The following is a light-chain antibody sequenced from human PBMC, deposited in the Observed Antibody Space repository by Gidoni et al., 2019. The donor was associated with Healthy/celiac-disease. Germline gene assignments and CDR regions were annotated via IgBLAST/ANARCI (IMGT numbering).Light chain of an antibody. J-gene: IGKJ1*01. CDR3: QQRSNWPRT. Sequence: EIVLTQSPATLSLSPGERATLSCRASQSVSSYLAWYQQKPGQAPRLLTYDASNRATGSPARFSGSGSGTDFTRTISSLEPEDFAVYYCQQRSNWPRTFGQGTKVEIK. CDR1: QSVSSY. V-gene: IGKV3-11*01. CDR2: DAS.